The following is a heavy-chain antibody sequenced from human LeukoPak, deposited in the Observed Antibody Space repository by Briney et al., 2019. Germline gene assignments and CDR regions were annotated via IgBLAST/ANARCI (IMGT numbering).Heavy chain of an antibody. Sequence: SQTLSLTCTVSGGSITSGTYYWTWIRHHPGKGLEWIGYIYSSGASQYNPSPRRRVTKSVSTTERQCSLMMCSMNAAAAAAYFCARSRGTIYRADVFDIWRQGTMVTV. CDR1: GGSITSGTYY. D-gene: IGHD1-1*01. CDR3: ARSRGTIYRADVFDI. J-gene: IGHJ3*02. CDR2: IYSSGAS. V-gene: IGHV4-31*03.